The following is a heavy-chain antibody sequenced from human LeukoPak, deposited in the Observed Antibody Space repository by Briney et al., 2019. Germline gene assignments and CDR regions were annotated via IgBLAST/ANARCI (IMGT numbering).Heavy chain of an antibody. D-gene: IGHD3-22*01. Sequence: PSETLSLTCAVYGGSFSGYYWSWIRQPPGKGLEWIGEINHSGSTNYNPSLKSRVTISVDTSKNQFSLKLSSVTAADTAVYYCARREKITMIVVVIPIGAFDIWGQGTMVTVSS. CDR1: GGSFSGYY. CDR3: ARREKITMIVVVIPIGAFDI. V-gene: IGHV4-34*01. CDR2: INHSGST. J-gene: IGHJ3*02.